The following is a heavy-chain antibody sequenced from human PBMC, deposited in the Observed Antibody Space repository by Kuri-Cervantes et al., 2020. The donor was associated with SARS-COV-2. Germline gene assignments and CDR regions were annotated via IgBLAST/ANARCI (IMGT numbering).Heavy chain of an antibody. CDR3: ARVAVVVVAADWYFDL. J-gene: IGHJ2*01. D-gene: IGHD2-15*01. CDR2: IYYSGST. V-gene: IGHV4-61*05. Sequence: GSLRLSCTVSGGSISSSSYYWGWIRQPPGKGLEWIGYIYYSGSTNYNPSLKSRITISVDTSKNQFSLNLTSVTAADTAVYYCARVAVVVVAADWYFDLWGRGTLVTVSS. CDR1: GGSISSSSYY.